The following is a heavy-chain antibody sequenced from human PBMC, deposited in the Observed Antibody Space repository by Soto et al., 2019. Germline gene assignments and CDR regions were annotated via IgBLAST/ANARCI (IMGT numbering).Heavy chain of an antibody. CDR3: ASQRIVGAELYY. Sequence: QLLESGPGLVKPSETLSLTCTVSGGSISSSSYYWGWIRQPPGKGLEWIGNIYYSGSTSYNPSLKSRVTISVDTSKNQFSLKMSSVTAADTAVYYCASQRIVGAELYYWGHGTLVTVSS. D-gene: IGHD6-19*01. V-gene: IGHV4-39*01. CDR2: IYYSGST. CDR1: GGSISSSSYY. J-gene: IGHJ4*01.